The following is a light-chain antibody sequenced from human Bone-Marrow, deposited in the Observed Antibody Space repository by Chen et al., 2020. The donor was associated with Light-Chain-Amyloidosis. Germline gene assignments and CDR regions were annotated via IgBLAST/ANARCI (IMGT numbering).Light chain of an antibody. V-gene: IGLV2-14*01. Sequence: ALTQPAPVSGAPGQSIPIPRTRTSSDVGGDNHVSWYQQHPDKAPKLMIYEVTNRPSWVPDRFSGSKSDNTASLTISGLQTEDEADYFCSSYTITNTLVFGSWTRVTVL. CDR2: EVT. CDR3: SSYTITNTLV. J-gene: IGLJ1*01. CDR1: SSDVGGDNH.